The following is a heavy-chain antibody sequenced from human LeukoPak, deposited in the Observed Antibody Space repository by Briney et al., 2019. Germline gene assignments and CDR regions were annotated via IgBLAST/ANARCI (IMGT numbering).Heavy chain of an antibody. V-gene: IGHV3-23*01. D-gene: IGHD4-17*01. CDR2: VSGSGGST. J-gene: IGHJ4*02. CDR1: GFTFSSYA. Sequence: GGSLRLSCAASGFTFSSYAMSWVRQAPGKGLEWVSAVSGSGGSTYYADSVKGRFTISRDNSKDTLYLQMDSLRAEDTAVYYCAKRPSDYGDYVSYFDYWGQGTLVTVSS. CDR3: AKRPSDYGDYVSYFDY.